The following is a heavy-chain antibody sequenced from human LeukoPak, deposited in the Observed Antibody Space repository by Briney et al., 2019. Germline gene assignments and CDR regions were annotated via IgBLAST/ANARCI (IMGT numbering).Heavy chain of an antibody. D-gene: IGHD6-19*01. CDR3: ARGRNSGFDY. Sequence: SQTLSLTCALSGDSFSTNSVAWNWIRQSPSRGLEWLGRTYYRSKFYNDYAVSVKGRITINPDTSKNQFSLQLSSVTPEDTAVYYCARGRNSGFDYWGQGTLVTVSS. V-gene: IGHV6-1*01. CDR1: GDSFSTNSVA. CDR2: TYYRSKFYN. J-gene: IGHJ4*02.